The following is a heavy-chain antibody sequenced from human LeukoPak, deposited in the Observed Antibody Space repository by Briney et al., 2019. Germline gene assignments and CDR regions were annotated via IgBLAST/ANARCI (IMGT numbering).Heavy chain of an antibody. J-gene: IGHJ6*03. V-gene: IGHV4-61*05. D-gene: IGHD6-19*01. CDR2: IYYSGST. CDR3: ARVGGEWLVQTYYYYYYMDV. Sequence: PSETLSLTCTVSGGSISSNIYYWGWIRQPPGKGLEWIGYIYYSGSTNYNPSLKSRVTISVDTSKNQFSLKLSSVTAADTAVYYCARVGGEWLVQTYYYYYYMDVWGKGTTVTISS. CDR1: GGSISSNIYY.